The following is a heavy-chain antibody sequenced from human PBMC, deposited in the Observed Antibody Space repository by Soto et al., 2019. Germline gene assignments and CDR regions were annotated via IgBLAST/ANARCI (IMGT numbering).Heavy chain of an antibody. CDR1: GGLFSSYP. CDR3: ARGGSGYTWFNEF. V-gene: IGHV1-69*01. J-gene: IGHJ4*02. D-gene: IGHD3-22*01. Sequence: QEQLVQSGAEVKKPGSSVKVSCTASGGLFSSYPISWVRQVPGQGLEWMGGFIPVFQTAYYTQRFQGRVTITADESTNTAYMELSSLRSEDTAIYYCARGGSGYTWFNEFWGQGTLVTVSS. CDR2: FIPVFQTA.